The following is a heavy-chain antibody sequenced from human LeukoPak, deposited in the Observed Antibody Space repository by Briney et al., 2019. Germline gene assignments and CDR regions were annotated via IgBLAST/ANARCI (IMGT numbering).Heavy chain of an antibody. CDR1: GFTFSSYW. CDR3: ASFTIFGQYYSYYYMDV. Sequence: PEGSLRLSCAASGFTFSSYWMSWVRQAPGKGLEWVANIKQDGSEKYYVDSVKGRFTISRDNDKNSLYLPMNSLRAEDTAVYLRASFTIFGQYYSYYYMDVWGKGTTVTVSS. J-gene: IGHJ6*03. D-gene: IGHD3-3*01. V-gene: IGHV3-7*01. CDR2: IKQDGSEK.